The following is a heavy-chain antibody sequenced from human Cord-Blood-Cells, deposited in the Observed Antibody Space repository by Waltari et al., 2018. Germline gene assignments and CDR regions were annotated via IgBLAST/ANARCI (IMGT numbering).Heavy chain of an antibody. V-gene: IGHV4-59*11. J-gene: IGHJ3*02. D-gene: IGHD6-13*01. CDR3: ARDTPRSSWYAFDI. Sequence: QVQLQESGPGLVKPSEPLSLTCTVSVGSISSHYWSWIRQPPGKGLEWIGYIYYSGSTNYNPSLKSRVTISVDTSKNQFSLKLSSVTAADTAVYYCARDTPRSSWYAFDIWGQGTMVTVSS. CDR2: IYYSGST. CDR1: VGSISSHY.